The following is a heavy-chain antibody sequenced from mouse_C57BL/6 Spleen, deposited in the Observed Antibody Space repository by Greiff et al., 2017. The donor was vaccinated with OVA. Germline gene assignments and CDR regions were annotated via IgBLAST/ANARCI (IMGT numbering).Heavy chain of an antibody. CDR3: ARQSTDEYFDV. CDR2: IDPSDSET. Sequence: QVQLQQPGAELVRPGSSVKLSCKASGYTFTSYWMHWVKQRPIQGLEWIGNIDPSDSETHYNQKFKDKATLTVDKSSSTAYMQLSSLTSEDSAVYYCARQSTDEYFDVWGTGTTVTVSS. V-gene: IGHV1-52*01. CDR1: GYTFTSYW. J-gene: IGHJ1*03. D-gene: IGHD5-1*01.